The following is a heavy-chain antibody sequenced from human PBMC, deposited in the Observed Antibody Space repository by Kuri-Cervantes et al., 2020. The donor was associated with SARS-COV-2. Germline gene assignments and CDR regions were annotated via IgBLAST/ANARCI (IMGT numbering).Heavy chain of an antibody. J-gene: IGHJ3*02. V-gene: IGHV4-59*01. CDR1: GGSISSYY. CDR3: ARGDPWESVTMIVIDRGRPGAFDI. CDR2: IYYSGST. Sequence: SETLSLTCTVSGGSISSYYWSWIRQPPGKGLEWIGYIYYSGSTNYNPSLKSRVTISVDTSKNQFSLKLSSVTAADTAVYCCARGDPWESVTMIVIDRGRPGAFDIWGQGTMVTVSS. D-gene: IGHD3-22*01.